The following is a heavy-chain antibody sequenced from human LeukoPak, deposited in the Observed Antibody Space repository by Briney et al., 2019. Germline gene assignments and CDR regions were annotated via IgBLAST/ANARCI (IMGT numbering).Heavy chain of an antibody. CDR3: ARGSAGVLRYFDWLFTFDY. CDR1: GFTFSDYY. J-gene: IGHJ4*02. D-gene: IGHD3-9*01. Sequence: GGSLRLSCAASGFTFSDYYMSWIRQAPGKGLEWVSYISSSGSTIYYADSVKGRFTISRDNAKNSLYLQMNSLRAEDTAVYYCARGSAGVLRYFDWLFTFDYWGQGTLVTVSS. V-gene: IGHV3-11*04. CDR2: ISSSGSTI.